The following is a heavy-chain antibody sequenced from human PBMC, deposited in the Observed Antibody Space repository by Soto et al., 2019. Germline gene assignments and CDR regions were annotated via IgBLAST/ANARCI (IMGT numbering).Heavy chain of an antibody. CDR2: ISYSGST. CDR3: ARVGRYCSATRCYACDY. V-gene: IGHV4-59*01. D-gene: IGHD2-2*01. Sequence: SETLSLTCTVSGGSISSYYWSWIRQPPGKGLEWIGYISYSGSTNYNPSLKSRISMSIDASKNQLSLKLNSVTAADTAMYYCARVGRYCSATRCYACDYWGQGTLVTVS. CDR1: GGSISSYY. J-gene: IGHJ4*02.